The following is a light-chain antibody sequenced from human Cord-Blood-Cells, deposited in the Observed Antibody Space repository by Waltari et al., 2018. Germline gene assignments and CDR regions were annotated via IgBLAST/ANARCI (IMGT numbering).Light chain of an antibody. CDR1: QSVSSY. V-gene: IGKV3-11*01. Sequence: EIVLTQAPATLALSPGERATLSCRASQSVSSYLVWYQQKPGKAPRLLIYDASNKATGIPARFSGSGSGTDFTLTISSLEPEDFAAYYCQQRSNSPYTFGQGTKLEIK. CDR2: DAS. J-gene: IGKJ2*01. CDR3: QQRSNSPYT.